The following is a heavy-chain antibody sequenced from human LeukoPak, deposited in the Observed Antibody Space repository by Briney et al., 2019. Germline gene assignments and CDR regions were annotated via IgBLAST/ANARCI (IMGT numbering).Heavy chain of an antibody. CDR2: IRYNGSNK. CDR3: SREGPNINWFEP. D-gene: IGHD2/OR15-2a*01. CDR1: GFTFSSYG. J-gene: IGHJ5*02. Sequence: PGGSLKLSCAASGFTFSSYGMHWVRQAPGKGLEWVAFIRYNGSNKYYADSVKGRFTITRDNSKNTLYLQLNSLRSEDTAVYYCSREGPNINWFEPWGEGTLVTVSS. V-gene: IGHV3-30*02.